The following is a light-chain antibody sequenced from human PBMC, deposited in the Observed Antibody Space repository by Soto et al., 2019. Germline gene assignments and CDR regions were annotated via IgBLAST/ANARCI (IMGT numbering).Light chain of an antibody. V-gene: IGKV3-15*01. Sequence: EIVMTQSPATLSVSPGERATLSCRASQSVRSNLAWYQQKRGQAPRLLMYGASTRATGIPARFSGSGSGTEFTLTISSLQSEDFAVYYCQQYNNWPPGLTFGGGTKVDIK. J-gene: IGKJ4*01. CDR1: QSVRSN. CDR2: GAS. CDR3: QQYNNWPPGLT.